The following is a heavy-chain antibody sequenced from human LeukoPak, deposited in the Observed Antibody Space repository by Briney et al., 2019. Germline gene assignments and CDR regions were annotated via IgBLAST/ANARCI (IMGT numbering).Heavy chain of an antibody. CDR2: INPNSGGT. D-gene: IGHD2-15*01. J-gene: IGHJ4*02. Sequence: ASVKVSCKASGYTFTGYYMHRVRQAPGQGLEWMGWINPNSGGTSYAQKFQGRVTMTRDTSTSTVYMELSSLRSEDTAVYYCARDICSGGSCYAGDYWGQGTLVTVSS. CDR3: ARDICSGGSCYAGDY. CDR1: GYTFTGYY. V-gene: IGHV1-2*02.